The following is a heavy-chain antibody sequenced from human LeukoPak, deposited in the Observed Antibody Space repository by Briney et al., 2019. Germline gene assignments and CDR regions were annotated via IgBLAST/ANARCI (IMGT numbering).Heavy chain of an antibody. CDR2: IYYGGNT. D-gene: IGHD2-15*01. V-gene: IGHV3-66*01. CDR3: ARGMRDYSSYDL. J-gene: IGHJ5*02. Sequence: PGGSLRLSCAAYGFTVNSNYLSWVRQAPGKGLEWVSVIYYGGNTYYADSVKGRFSVSSDSSKNTLYLQMNSLRAEDTAVYFCARGMRDYSSYDLWGQGILVTVSS. CDR1: GFTVNSNY.